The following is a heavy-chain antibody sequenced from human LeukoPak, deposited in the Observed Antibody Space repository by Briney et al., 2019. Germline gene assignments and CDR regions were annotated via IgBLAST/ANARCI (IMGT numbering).Heavy chain of an antibody. CDR2: ISWNSGSI. V-gene: IGHV3-9*01. J-gene: IGHJ3*02. D-gene: IGHD5-12*01. CDR1: GFTFDDYA. Sequence: GGSLRPSCAASGFTFDDYAMHWVRQAPGKGLEWVSGISWNSGSIGYADSVKGRFTISRDNAKNSLYLQMNSLRAEDTAVYYCAGTLYSGYGLGSLGAFDIWGQGTMVTVSS. CDR3: AGTLYSGYGLGSLGAFDI.